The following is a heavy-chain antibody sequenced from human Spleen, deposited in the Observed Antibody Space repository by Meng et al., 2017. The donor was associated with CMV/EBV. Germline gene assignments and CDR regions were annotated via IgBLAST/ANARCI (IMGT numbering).Heavy chain of an antibody. CDR3: ARSPGYYFDY. J-gene: IGHJ4*02. V-gene: IGHV3-21*01. CDR1: GFTFSSYS. Sequence: EVQLVESGGGLVKSGGSLRLSCAASGFTFSSYSMNWVRQAPGKGLEWVSSISSSSSYIYYADSVKGRFTISRDNAKNSLYLQMNSLRAEDTAVYYCARSPGYYFDYWGQGTLVTVSS. CDR2: ISSSSSYI.